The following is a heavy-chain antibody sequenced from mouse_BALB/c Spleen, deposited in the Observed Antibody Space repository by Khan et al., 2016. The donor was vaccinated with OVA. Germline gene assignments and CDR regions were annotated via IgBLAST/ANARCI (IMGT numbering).Heavy chain of an antibody. Sequence: EVQRVESGGGLVQPGGSRKLSCAASGFTFSRFGMHWVRQAPEKGLEWVAYISSGSSTIYYADTVKGRFTISRDNPKNTLFLQMTSLSSEDTAMYDCARDSNFDYWGQGTTLTVSS. CDR3: ARDSNFDY. J-gene: IGHJ2*01. CDR2: ISSGSSTI. CDR1: GFTFSRFG. V-gene: IGHV5-17*02.